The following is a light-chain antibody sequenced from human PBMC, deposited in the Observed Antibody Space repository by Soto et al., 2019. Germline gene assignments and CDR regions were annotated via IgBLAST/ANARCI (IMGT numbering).Light chain of an antibody. J-gene: IGKJ2*01. CDR1: QSVRTN. Sequence: VMTQSPAILSVSPGDRATLSCRASQSVRTNVAWYQQIPGQTPRLLIYGASTRATGIPVRFSGSASGTDFTLTISSLQPEDCAVYYCNQYDDGPYTFXQGTKVDIK. V-gene: IGKV3-15*01. CDR3: NQYDDGPYT. CDR2: GAS.